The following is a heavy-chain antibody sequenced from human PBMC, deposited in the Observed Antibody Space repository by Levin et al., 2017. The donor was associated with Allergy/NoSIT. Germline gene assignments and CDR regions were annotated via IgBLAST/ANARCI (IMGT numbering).Heavy chain of an antibody. V-gene: IGHV3-48*02. Sequence: LSLTCAASGFTFSNYNMNWVRQAPGKGLEWLSYISSNTRTIYYASSLKGRFTVSRDNAKNSLYLQMNSLRDDDTAVYYCVREGGWWPPYSFDSWGQGAPVTVSS. CDR3: VREGGWWPPYSFDS. J-gene: IGHJ4*02. CDR2: ISSNTRTI. CDR1: GFTFSNYN. D-gene: IGHD2-15*01.